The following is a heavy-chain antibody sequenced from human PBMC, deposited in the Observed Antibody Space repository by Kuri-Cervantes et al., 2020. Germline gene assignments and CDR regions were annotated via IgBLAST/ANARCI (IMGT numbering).Heavy chain of an antibody. J-gene: IGHJ6*02. D-gene: IGHD3-9*01. Sequence: GGSLRLSCAASGFTFSIYAMHWARQAHGKGLEWVAVISYDGRNKYYADSVKGRFTISRDNSKTTLYLQMNSMRAEDTAVYYCANPTLTIEGGMDAWGQGTTVTVSS. CDR3: ANPTLTIEGGMDA. CDR2: ISYDGRNK. V-gene: IGHV3-30-3*01. CDR1: GFTFSIYA.